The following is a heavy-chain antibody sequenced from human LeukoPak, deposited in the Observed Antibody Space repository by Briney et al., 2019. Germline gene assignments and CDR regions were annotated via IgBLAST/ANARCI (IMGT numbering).Heavy chain of an antibody. CDR2: SNAGNGNT. D-gene: IGHD4-17*01. V-gene: IGHV1-3*02. J-gene: IGHJ4*02. CDR1: GYTFTSYA. CDR3: ARLGLTVTSDIDW. Sequence: GASVKVSCKASGYTFTSYAMHWVRQAPGQRLEWMGWSNAGNGNTKYSQEFQGRVTMTRDTSISTAYMELNSLRSDDTAVYYCARLGLTVTSDIDWWGQGTLVTVSS.